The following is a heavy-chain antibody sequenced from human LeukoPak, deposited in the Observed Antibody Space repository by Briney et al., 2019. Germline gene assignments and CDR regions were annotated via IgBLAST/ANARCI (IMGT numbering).Heavy chain of an antibody. J-gene: IGHJ4*02. CDR3: ATDRPYVWGSFRSGFDY. CDR1: GHILSELS. D-gene: IGHD3-16*02. V-gene: IGHV1-24*01. CDR2: FDPEDGET. Sequence: ASVKVSCKVSGHILSELSLHWVRQAPGKGLEWLGGFDPEDGETFYAQKFRGRVTTTEDTSTDTAYMELSSLRSEDTAVYYCATDRPYVWGSFRSGFDYWGQGTLVTVSS.